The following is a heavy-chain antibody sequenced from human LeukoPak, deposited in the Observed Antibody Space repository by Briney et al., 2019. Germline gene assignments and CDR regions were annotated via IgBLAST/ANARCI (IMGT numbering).Heavy chain of an antibody. CDR3: GLAAYYYDSSGSDDAFDI. Sequence: GGSLRLSCAASGFTFSKYWMSWVRQAPGKGLEYVPAISSNGGSTYYADSVKGRCTISRDNSKNTLYLQMSSLRAEDTAVYYCGLAAYYYDSSGSDDAFDIWGQGTMVIVSS. V-gene: IGHV3-64D*08. CDR2: ISSNGGST. J-gene: IGHJ3*02. D-gene: IGHD3-22*01. CDR1: GFTFSKYW.